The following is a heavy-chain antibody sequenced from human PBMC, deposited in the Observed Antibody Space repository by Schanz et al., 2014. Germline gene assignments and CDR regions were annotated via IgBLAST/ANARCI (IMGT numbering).Heavy chain of an antibody. CDR1: RFTFNAYD. J-gene: IGHJ3*02. Sequence: EVQLLESGGGLVQPGGSLRLSCAASRFTFNAYDMYWIRQAPGKGLEWVSAISGSGGDTYYADSVKGRFTISRDNSKNILYLQMNSLRAEDTAIYFCAAARGTNCYFCALDIWGQGTMVTVSS. CDR3: AAARGTNCYFCALDI. CDR2: ISGSGGDT. V-gene: IGHV3-23*01. D-gene: IGHD2-2*01.